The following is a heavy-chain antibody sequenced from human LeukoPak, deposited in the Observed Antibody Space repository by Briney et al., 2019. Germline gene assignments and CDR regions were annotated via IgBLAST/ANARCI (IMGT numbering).Heavy chain of an antibody. V-gene: IGHV4-59*01. D-gene: IGHD6-13*01. CDR3: ARACSSSWPYYYYYMDV. Sequence: SETLSLTCTVSGGSISSYYWSWIRQLPGKGLEWIGYIYYSGSTNYNPSLKSRVTISVDTSKNQLSLKLSSVTAADTAVYYCARACSSSWPYYYYYMDVWGKGTTVTVSS. J-gene: IGHJ6*03. CDR2: IYYSGST. CDR1: GGSISSYY.